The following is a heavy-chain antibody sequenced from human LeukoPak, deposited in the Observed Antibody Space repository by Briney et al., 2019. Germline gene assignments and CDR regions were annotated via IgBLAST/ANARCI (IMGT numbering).Heavy chain of an antibody. CDR1: GGSFNTYY. CDR3: ARDSGATPNQINWFDP. D-gene: IGHD1-26*01. CDR2: LDYDGNT. Sequence: SETLSLTCAVSGGSFNTYYWAWIRQPPGKGLEWIGYLDYDGNTNYNPSLKGRVTISVDTSKTQLSLKLASVTAEDTAVYYCARDSGATPNQINWFDPWGQGTLVTVSS. J-gene: IGHJ5*02. V-gene: IGHV4-59*01.